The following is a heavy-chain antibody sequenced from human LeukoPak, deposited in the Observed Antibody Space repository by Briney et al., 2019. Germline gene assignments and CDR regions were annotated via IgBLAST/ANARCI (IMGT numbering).Heavy chain of an antibody. CDR3: AKDLSNYDIKYYYYMDV. J-gene: IGHJ6*03. CDR2: LFGSGGGI. V-gene: IGHV3-23*01. Sequence: PGGSLRLSCVASGFTFGTYAMNWVRQAPGKGLEWLAGLFGSGGGISYADSVKGRFTISRDNSKNTLYLQMNSLRAEDTAVYYCAKDLSNYDIKYYYYMDVWGKGTTVTVSS. CDR1: GFTFGTYA. D-gene: IGHD3-3*01.